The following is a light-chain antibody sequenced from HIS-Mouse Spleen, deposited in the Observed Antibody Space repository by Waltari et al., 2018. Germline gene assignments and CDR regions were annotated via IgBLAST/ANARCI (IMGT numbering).Light chain of an antibody. J-gene: IGLJ1*01. CDR1: SSDVGGYNS. CDR3: CSYAGSYTYV. CDR2: DVS. Sequence: QSALTQPRSVSGSPGQSVTISCTGTSSDVGGYNSVSWSQQHPGKAPKLMIYDVSKRPSGVPDRFSGSKSGNTASLTISGLQAEDEADYYCCSYAGSYTYVFGTGTKVTVL. V-gene: IGLV2-11*01.